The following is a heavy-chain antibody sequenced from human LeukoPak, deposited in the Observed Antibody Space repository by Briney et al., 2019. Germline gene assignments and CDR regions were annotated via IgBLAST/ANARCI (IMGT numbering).Heavy chain of an antibody. V-gene: IGHV1-8*01. Sequence: SVKVSCKSSGYTFTSYDINWVRQATGQGLEWMGWMNLNSGNTGHAQKFQGRITLTRNTSMSTAYMELSSLRSEDTAVYYCARGKRSKGVAGRPDPNYYYYMDVWGKGTTVTVSS. CDR3: ARGKRSKGVAGRPDPNYYYYMDV. CDR1: GYTFTSYD. J-gene: IGHJ6*03. CDR2: MNLNSGNT. D-gene: IGHD6-6*01.